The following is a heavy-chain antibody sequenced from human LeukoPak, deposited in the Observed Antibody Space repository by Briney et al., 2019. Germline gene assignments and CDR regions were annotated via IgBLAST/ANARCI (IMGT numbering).Heavy chain of an antibody. D-gene: IGHD5-18*01. J-gene: IGHJ5*02. CDR2: IYYSGST. CDR1: GGSNSRSSYY. CDR3: ARASGYSYGYFYNWFDP. Sequence: PSETLSLTCTVSGGSNSRSSYYWGWIRQPPGKGLEWIGSIYYSGSTYYNPSLKSRVTISVDTSKNQFSLKLSSVTAADTAVYYCARASGYSYGYFYNWFDPWGQGTLVTVSS. V-gene: IGHV4-39*01.